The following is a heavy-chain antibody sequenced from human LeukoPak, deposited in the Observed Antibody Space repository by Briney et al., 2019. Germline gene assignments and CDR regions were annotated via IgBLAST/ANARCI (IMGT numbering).Heavy chain of an antibody. V-gene: IGHV6-1*01. Sequence: SQTLSLTCAISGDSVSSNSAAWNWIRQSPSRGLEWLGRTYYRSKWYNDYAVSVKSRITINPDTSKNQFSLQLNSVTPEDTAVYYCARFYVPGGVRYGHRGITMIVDWGQGTLVTVSS. CDR3: ARFYVPGGVRYGHRGITMIVD. CDR1: GDSVSSNSAA. CDR2: TYYRSKWYN. J-gene: IGHJ4*02. D-gene: IGHD3-22*01.